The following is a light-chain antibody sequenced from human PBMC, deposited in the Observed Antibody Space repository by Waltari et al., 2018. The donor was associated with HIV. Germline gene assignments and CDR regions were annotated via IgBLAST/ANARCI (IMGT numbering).Light chain of an antibody. CDR2: EVI. Sequence: HSALPQPASVSAFPGQSLTISSTGPSRVFVISTYVSWYQQHPGNVPKVIISEVISRPSGVSNRFSGSKSGNTASLTISGLQPEDEADYYCTSYTSNDTLLFGGGTKVTVL. V-gene: IGLV2-14*01. CDR3: TSYTSNDTLL. CDR1: SRVFVISTY. J-gene: IGLJ2*01.